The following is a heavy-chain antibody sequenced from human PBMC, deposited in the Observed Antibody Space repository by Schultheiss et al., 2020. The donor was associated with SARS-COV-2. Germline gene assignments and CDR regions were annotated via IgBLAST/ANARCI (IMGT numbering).Heavy chain of an antibody. J-gene: IGHJ2*01. V-gene: IGHV1-2*04. CDR1: GYTFTGYY. D-gene: IGHD6-6*01. CDR2: INPNSGGT. CDR3: ARVVGSSPYWYFDL. Sequence: ASVKVSCKASGYTFTGYYMHWVRQAPGQGLEWMGWINPNSGGTNYAQKFQGWVTMTRDTSISTAYMELSRLRSDDTAVYYCARVVGSSPYWYFDLWGRGTLVTVSS.